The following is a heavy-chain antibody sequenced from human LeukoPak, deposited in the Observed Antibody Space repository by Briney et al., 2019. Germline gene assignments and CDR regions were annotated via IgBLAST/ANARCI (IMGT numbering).Heavy chain of an antibody. CDR2: IYTSGST. D-gene: IGHD3-10*01. Sequence: SETLSLTCTVSGGSISSYYWSWIRETPGKGLEWIGYIYTSGSTNYNPSLKSRVTISVDTSKNQFSLKLSSVTAADTAVYYCARQKGVSAYFDYGGQGTLVTVSS. CDR1: GGSISSYY. J-gene: IGHJ4*02. V-gene: IGHV4-4*09. CDR3: ARQKGVSAYFDY.